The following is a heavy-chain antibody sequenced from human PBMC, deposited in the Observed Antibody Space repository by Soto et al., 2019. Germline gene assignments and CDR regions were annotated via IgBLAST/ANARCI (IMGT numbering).Heavy chain of an antibody. V-gene: IGHV1-18*01. CDR3: ARGPTDYYDKSGEYSLDD. CDR2: ISTYNGDT. J-gene: IGHJ4*02. Sequence: QVQLVQSGAEVKEPGASVKVSCKASGYTFITYGMSWVRQAPGQGLDWMGWISTYNGDTKYADRFQGRVNMTTDTTTGTAYMELRSLRSDDTAVYYCARGPTDYYDKSGEYSLDDGGQGTLVTV. CDR1: GYTFITYG. D-gene: IGHD3-22*01.